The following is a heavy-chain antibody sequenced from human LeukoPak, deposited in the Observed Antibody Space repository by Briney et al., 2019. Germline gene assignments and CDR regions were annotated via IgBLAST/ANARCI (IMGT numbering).Heavy chain of an antibody. D-gene: IGHD2-21*01. CDR1: GFTFSSYS. CDR2: ISSSSSYI. CDR3: ARDRVKVFQH. V-gene: IGHV3-21*01. Sequence: GGSLRLSCAASGFTFSSYSMNWVRQAPGKGLEWVSSISSSSSYIYYADSVKGRFTISRDNAKNSLYPQMNSLRAEDTAVYYCARDRVKVFQHWGQGTLVTVSS. J-gene: IGHJ1*01.